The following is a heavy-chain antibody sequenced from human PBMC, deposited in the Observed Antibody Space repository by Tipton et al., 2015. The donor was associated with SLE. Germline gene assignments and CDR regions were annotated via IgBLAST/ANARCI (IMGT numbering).Heavy chain of an antibody. CDR1: GYTFTAYY. Sequence: QLVQSGAEVKKPGASVKVSCQASGYTFTAYYIHWVRQAPGQGLEWMGWIYPKIGGTNYAQKFQGRVTMTGDTSISTAYMELSTLRSDDTAIYYCARAEAYSYAHFDSWGQGTLVTVSS. D-gene: IGHD2-15*01. J-gene: IGHJ4*01. CDR2: IYPKIGGT. V-gene: IGHV1-2*02. CDR3: ARAEAYSYAHFDS.